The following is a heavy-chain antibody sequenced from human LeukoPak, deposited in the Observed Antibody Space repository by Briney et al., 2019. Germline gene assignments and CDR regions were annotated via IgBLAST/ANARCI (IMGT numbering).Heavy chain of an antibody. Sequence: ASVKVSCKVSGYTLTELSMHWVRQAPGKGLEWMGGFDPEDGETIYAQKFQGRVTMTEDTSTDTAYMELSSLRSEDTAVYYCARSSLGLAYCGGDCYFQHWGQGTLVTVSS. CDR1: GYTLTELS. CDR3: ARSSLGLAYCGGDCYFQH. CDR2: FDPEDGET. D-gene: IGHD2-21*02. J-gene: IGHJ1*01. V-gene: IGHV1-24*01.